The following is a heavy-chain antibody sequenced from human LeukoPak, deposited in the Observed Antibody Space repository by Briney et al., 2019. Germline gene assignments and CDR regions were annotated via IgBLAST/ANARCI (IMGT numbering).Heavy chain of an antibody. D-gene: IGHD3-3*01. CDR2: IKQDGSEK. CDR1: GFTFSSYW. J-gene: IGHJ4*02. CDR3: ARDTYYDFWSGYYLDY. Sequence: GGSLRLSCAASGFTFSSYWMSWVRQAPGKGPEWVANIKQDGSEKYYVDSVKGRFTISRDNAKNSLYLQMNSLRAEDTAVYYCARDTYYDFWSGYYLDYWGQGTLVTVSS. V-gene: IGHV3-7*01.